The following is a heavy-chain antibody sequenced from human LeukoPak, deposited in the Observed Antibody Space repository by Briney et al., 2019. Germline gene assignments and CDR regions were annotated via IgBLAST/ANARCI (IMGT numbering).Heavy chain of an antibody. CDR1: GFTFSSYW. CDR3: ARAFDDSSSWPLYGMDV. V-gene: IGHV3-74*01. J-gene: IGHJ6*02. D-gene: IGHD6-13*01. Sequence: PGGSLRLSCAASGFTFSSYWMHWVRQAPGKGLVGVSRINSDGSSTSYADSVKGRFTISRDNAKNTLYLQMNSLRAEDTAVYYCARAFDDSSSWPLYGMDVWGQGTTVTVSS. CDR2: INSDGSST.